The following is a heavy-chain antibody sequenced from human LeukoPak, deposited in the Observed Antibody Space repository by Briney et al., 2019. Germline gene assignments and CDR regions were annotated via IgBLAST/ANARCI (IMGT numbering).Heavy chain of an antibody. CDR3: ARGGSSGWYRGWFDP. Sequence: ASVKVSCKASGYTFTNYGISWVRQAPGQGLEWMGWISTYNGNTNYAQKFQGRVTITRNTSISTAYMELSSLRSEDTAVYYCARGGSSGWYRGWFDPWGQGTLVTVSS. V-gene: IGHV1-18*01. J-gene: IGHJ5*02. D-gene: IGHD6-19*01. CDR1: GYTFTNYG. CDR2: ISTYNGNT.